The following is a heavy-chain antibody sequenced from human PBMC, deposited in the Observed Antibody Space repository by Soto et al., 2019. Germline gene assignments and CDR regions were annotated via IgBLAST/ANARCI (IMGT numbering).Heavy chain of an antibody. V-gene: IGHV3-23*01. Sequence: GRSLRLSSAATGFTFSSYVMSWVRQAPGKGLEWVSAISGSGGSTYYADSVKGRFTISRDNSKNTLYLQMNSLRAEDTAVYYCANGRYYYDSSGYFAYWGQGTLVTVSS. J-gene: IGHJ4*02. D-gene: IGHD3-22*01. CDR2: ISGSGGST. CDR3: ANGRYYYDSSGYFAY. CDR1: GFTFSSYV.